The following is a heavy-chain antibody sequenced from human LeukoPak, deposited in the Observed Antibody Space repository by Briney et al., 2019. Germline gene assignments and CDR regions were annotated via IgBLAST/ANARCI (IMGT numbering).Heavy chain of an antibody. CDR3: GKTTTGYSSGRNPAWPVDY. CDR1: GFTFSSYA. Sequence: GGSLGLSCTASGFTFSSYAMYWVRQAPGRGLEWVSGIFGSGGSAHYADSVKGRFTISRDNSQNTVYLQMNSLRAEDTAVYYCGKTTTGYSSGRNPAWPVDYWGQGTLVTVSS. D-gene: IGHD6-19*01. CDR2: IFGSGGSA. J-gene: IGHJ4*02. V-gene: IGHV3-23*01.